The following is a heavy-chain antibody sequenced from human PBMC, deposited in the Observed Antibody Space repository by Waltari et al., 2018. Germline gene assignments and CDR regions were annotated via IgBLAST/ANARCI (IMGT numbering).Heavy chain of an antibody. CDR2: INHSGST. D-gene: IGHD3-3*01. V-gene: IGHV4-34*01. Sequence: QVQLQQWGAGLLKPSETLSLTCAVYGGSFSGYYWSWIRQPPGKGLEWIGEINHSGSTNYNPSLKSRVTISVDTSKNQFSLKLSSVTAADTAVYYCARGRYYDFWSGPRHPAFDIWGQGTMVTVSS. J-gene: IGHJ3*02. CDR1: GGSFSGYY. CDR3: ARGRYYDFWSGPRHPAFDI.